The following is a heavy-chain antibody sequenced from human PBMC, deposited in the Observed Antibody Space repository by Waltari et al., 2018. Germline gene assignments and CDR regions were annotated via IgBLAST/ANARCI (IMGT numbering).Heavy chain of an antibody. D-gene: IGHD4-17*01. CDR2: IRSSGSTS. J-gene: IGHJ5*02. CDR3: ARRDDYGDDPFWT. V-gene: IGHV3-48*03. Sequence: EEHLVESGGGWVQPGGSLGLSCAAPGFILSNYEMNWIRQAPGKGLEWVSYIRSSGSTSYYADSAKGRFTISRDNAKNSLYLQMNSLRAEDTAVYYCARRDDYGDDPFWTWGQGTLVTVSS. CDR1: GFILSNYE.